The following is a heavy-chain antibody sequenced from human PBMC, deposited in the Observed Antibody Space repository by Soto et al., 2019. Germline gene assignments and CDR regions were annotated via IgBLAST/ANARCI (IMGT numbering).Heavy chain of an antibody. Sequence: SLRISCKVSGYSFPNYWIGWVRQVPGKGLGWRGIIYPGDSDTRYSPSFQGQVTISADKPISTAYLQWSSLKASDTAMYYCARADPPWDTAMVTRYYYGMDVWGQGTTVTVSS. D-gene: IGHD5-18*01. CDR1: GYSFPNYW. J-gene: IGHJ6*02. V-gene: IGHV5-51*04. CDR3: ARADPPWDTAMVTRYYYGMDV. CDR2: IYPGDSDT.